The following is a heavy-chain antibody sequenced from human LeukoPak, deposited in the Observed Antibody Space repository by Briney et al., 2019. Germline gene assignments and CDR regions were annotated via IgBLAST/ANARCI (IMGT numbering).Heavy chain of an antibody. J-gene: IGHJ4*02. Sequence: GGPLRFSGEPSGFSLRSFWMTWVRQAPGKGPEWVANINQEGSEKYYGDSVKGRFTISRDNAKNTLYLEMNSLRAEDTAVYYCARVRFLEWSDYWGQGTLVTVSS. D-gene: IGHD3-3*01. V-gene: IGHV3-7*01. CDR2: INQEGSEK. CDR1: GFSLRSFW. CDR3: ARVRFLEWSDY.